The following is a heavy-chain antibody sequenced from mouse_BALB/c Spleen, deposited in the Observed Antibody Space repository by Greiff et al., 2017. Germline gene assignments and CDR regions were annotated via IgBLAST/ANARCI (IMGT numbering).Heavy chain of an antibody. Sequence: EVQVVESGGGLVQPGGSMKLSCVASGFTFSNYWMNWVRQSPEKGLEWVAEIRLKSNNYATHYAESVKGRFTISRDDSKSSVYLQMNNLRAEDTGIYYCTPHYYGSSFYYAMDYWGQGTSVTVSS. CDR2: IRLKSNNYAT. CDR3: TPHYYGSSFYYAMDY. J-gene: IGHJ4*01. D-gene: IGHD1-1*01. V-gene: IGHV6-6*02. CDR1: GFTFSNYW.